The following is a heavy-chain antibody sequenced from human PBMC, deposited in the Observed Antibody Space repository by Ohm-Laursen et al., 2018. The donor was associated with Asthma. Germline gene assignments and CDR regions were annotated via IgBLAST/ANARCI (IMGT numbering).Heavy chain of an antibody. V-gene: IGHV4-4*02. Sequence: PSQTLSLTCAIYGGSISSSNWWSWVRQPPGKGLEWIGEIYHSGNINYNPSLKSRVTMSVDKSKNQFSLNLSSVTAADTAVYYCARDLAYYFDSWGQGTLVTVSS. J-gene: IGHJ4*02. CDR2: IYHSGNI. CDR3: ARDLAYYFDS. CDR1: GGSISSSNW.